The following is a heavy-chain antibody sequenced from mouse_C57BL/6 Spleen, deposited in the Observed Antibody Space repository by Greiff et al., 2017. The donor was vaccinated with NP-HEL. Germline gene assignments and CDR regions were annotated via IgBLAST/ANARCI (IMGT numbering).Heavy chain of an antibody. CDR1: GFTFSSYA. J-gene: IGHJ1*03. D-gene: IGHD2-4*01. CDR3: ARVGDYVHWYFDV. V-gene: IGHV5-4*03. CDR2: ISDGGSYT. Sequence: EVKVVESGGGLVKPGGSLKLSCAASGFTFSSYAMSWVRQTPEKRLEWVATISDGGSYTYYPDNVKGRFTISRDNAKNNLYLQMSHLKSEDTAMYYCARVGDYVHWYFDVWGTGTTVTVSS.